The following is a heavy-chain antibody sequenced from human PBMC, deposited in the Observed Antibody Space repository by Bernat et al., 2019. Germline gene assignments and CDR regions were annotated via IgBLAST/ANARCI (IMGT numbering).Heavy chain of an antibody. J-gene: IGHJ4*02. V-gene: IGHV3-49*03. CDR3: EGAAKERDY. CDR1: GFTFGDYA. Sequence: EVQLVESGGGLVQPGRSLRLSCTASGFTFGDYAMSWFRQAPGKGLEWVGFIRSKAYGGTTEYAASVKGRLTISRDDSKSIAYLQMNSLKTEDTAVYYCEGAAKERDYWGQGTLVTVSS. D-gene: IGHD2-15*01. CDR2: IRSKAYGGTT.